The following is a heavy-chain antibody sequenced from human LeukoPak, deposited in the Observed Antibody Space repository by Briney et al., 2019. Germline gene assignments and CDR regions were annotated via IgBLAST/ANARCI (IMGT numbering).Heavy chain of an antibody. Sequence: ASVKVSCKASGYTFTSYYMHWVRQAPGQGLEWMGIINPSGGSTSYAQKFQGRVTMTRDTSTSTAYMELSSLRSEDTAVYYCARGPRIRELLRSDYYYYMDVWGKGTTVTISS. J-gene: IGHJ6*03. CDR3: ARGPRIRELLRSDYYYYMDV. D-gene: IGHD1-26*01. V-gene: IGHV1-46*01. CDR2: INPSGGST. CDR1: GYTFTSYY.